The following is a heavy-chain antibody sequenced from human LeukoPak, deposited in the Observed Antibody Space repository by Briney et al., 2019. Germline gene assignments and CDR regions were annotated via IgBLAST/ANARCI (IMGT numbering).Heavy chain of an antibody. CDR2: ISYSGST. CDR1: GGSFSGYY. CDR3: ARDNYGPLYYGMDV. V-gene: IGHV4-59*01. Sequence: SETLSLTCAVYGGSFSGYYWSWIRQPPGKGLEWIGYISYSGSTNYNPSLESRVTMSVDTSKNQFSLKLSSVTAADTAVYYCARDNYGPLYYGMDVWGQGTTVTVSS. J-gene: IGHJ6*02. D-gene: IGHD4-17*01.